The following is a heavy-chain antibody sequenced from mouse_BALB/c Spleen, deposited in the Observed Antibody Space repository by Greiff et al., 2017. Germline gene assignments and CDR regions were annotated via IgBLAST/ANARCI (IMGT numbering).Heavy chain of an antibody. Sequence: VQLQQSGAELVKPGASVKLSCTASGFNIKDTYMHWVKQRPEQGLEWIGRIDPANGNTKYDPKFQGKATLTADTSSSTAYMQLSSLTSEDSAVYFCARGSRTTRALDYGMDYWGQGTSVTVSS. CDR2: IDPANGNT. CDR1: GFNIKDTY. V-gene: IGHV14-3*02. D-gene: IGHD1-1*01. J-gene: IGHJ4*01. CDR3: ARGSRTTRALDYGMDY.